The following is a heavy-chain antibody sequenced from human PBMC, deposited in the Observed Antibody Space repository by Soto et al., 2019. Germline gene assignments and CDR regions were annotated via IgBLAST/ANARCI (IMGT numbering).Heavy chain of an antibody. CDR3: ARDQPGYSYGYGLGY. V-gene: IGHV3-21*01. J-gene: IGHJ4*02. Sequence: EVQLVESGGGLVKPGGSLRLSCAASGFTFSSYSMNWVRQAPGKGLVWVSSISSSSSYIYYADSVKGRFTISRDNANDSLYLQMNSMRAEDTAVYYCARDQPGYSYGYGLGYWGQGTLVTVSS. CDR1: GFTFSSYS. D-gene: IGHD5-18*01. CDR2: ISSSSSYI.